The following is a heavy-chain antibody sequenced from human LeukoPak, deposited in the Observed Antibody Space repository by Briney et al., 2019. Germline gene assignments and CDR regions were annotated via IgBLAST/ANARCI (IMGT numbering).Heavy chain of an antibody. CDR1: GFTFITLS. D-gene: IGHD1-26*01. CDR2: ISGSGGYT. V-gene: IGHV3-23*01. J-gene: IGHJ4*02. Sequence: PGGSLRLSCTVSGFTFITLSMSWVRQAPGKGLEWVSIISGSGGYTYYAESVKGRFTISRDNSKNTLYLQMNSLRAEDTAVYYCVNHLVGATHPPLGSYSGGQGTLVTVSS. CDR3: VNHLVGATHPPLGSYS.